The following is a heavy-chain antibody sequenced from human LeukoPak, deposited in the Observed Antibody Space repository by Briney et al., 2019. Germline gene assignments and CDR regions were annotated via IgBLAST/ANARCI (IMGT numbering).Heavy chain of an antibody. D-gene: IGHD6-13*01. Sequence: GRSLRLSCAASGFAFSSYAMHWVRQGPGRGLEWVALVSYDGGSKYYADSVKGRITISRDNPKNTLHLQMNSLRAEDTAVYYCVRVKGGIAAAGNYFDYWGQGTLVTVSS. V-gene: IGHV3-30-3*01. J-gene: IGHJ4*02. CDR3: VRVKGGIAAAGNYFDY. CDR2: VSYDGGSK. CDR1: GFAFSSYA.